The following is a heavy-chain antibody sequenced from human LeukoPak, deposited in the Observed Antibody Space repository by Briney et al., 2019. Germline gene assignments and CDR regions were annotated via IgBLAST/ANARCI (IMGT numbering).Heavy chain of an antibody. J-gene: IGHJ4*02. V-gene: IGHV3-23*01. Sequence: GGSLRLSCAASGFTFSSYAMSWVRQAPGKGLEWVSAISGSGGSTYYADSAKGRFTISRDNSKNTLYLQMNSLRAEDTAVYYCARTIGSSSWYYFDYWGQGTLVTVSS. CDR3: ARTIGSSSWYYFDY. CDR2: ISGSGGST. CDR1: GFTFSSYA. D-gene: IGHD6-13*01.